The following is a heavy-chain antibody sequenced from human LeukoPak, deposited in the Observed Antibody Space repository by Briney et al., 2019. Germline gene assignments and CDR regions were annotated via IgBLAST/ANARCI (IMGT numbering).Heavy chain of an antibody. D-gene: IGHD1-26*01. J-gene: IGHJ4*02. V-gene: IGHV4-59*01. Sequence: SETLSLTCTVSGGSISSYYWSWIRQPPGKGLEWIGYIYYSGSTNYNPSLKSRVTISVDTSKNQFSLELSSVTAADTAVYYCARIVGATILLIDYWGQGTLVTVSS. CDR3: ARIVGATILLIDY. CDR1: GGSISSYY. CDR2: IYYSGST.